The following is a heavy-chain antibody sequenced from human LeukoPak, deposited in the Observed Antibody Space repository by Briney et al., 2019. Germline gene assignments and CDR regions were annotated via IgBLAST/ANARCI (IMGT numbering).Heavy chain of an antibody. CDR1: GFTFSSYE. J-gene: IGHJ4*02. CDR2: ISSSGSTI. D-gene: IGHD2-8*01. CDR3: ASPLGVHSDYFDY. Sequence: PGGSLRLSCAASGFTFSSYEMNWVRQAPGKGLEWVLYISSSGSTIYYADSVKGRFTISRDNAKNSLYLQMNSLRAEDTAVYYCASPLGVHSDYFDYWGQGTLVTVSS. V-gene: IGHV3-48*03.